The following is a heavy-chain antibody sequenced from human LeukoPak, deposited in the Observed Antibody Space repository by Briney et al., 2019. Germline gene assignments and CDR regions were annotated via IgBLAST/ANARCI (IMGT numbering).Heavy chain of an antibody. D-gene: IGHD6-19*01. J-gene: IGHJ4*02. CDR1: GYSISTCYY. Sequence: SETLSLTCTVSGYSISTCYYWSWIRQPAGKGLEWIGRIYTSGSTNYNPSLKSRVTMSVDTSKNQFSMKLSSVTAADTAVYYCARDSGYSSGWYYFDYWGQGTLVTVSS. CDR3: ARDSGYSSGWYYFDY. CDR2: IYTSGST. V-gene: IGHV4-4*07.